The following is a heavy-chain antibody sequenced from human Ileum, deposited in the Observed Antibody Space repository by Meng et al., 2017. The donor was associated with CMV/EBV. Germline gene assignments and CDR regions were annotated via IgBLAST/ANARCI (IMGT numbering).Heavy chain of an antibody. Sequence: HVQRQGPGPGLVKPSQTVSPTCTVSGGSITSADYYWSWIRQPPGKGLEWIGYIFYSGNTYYNPPLKSRLTISVDTSENQFSLKLNSVTAADTAVYYCARLPISGYYYYMDVWGKGTTVTVSS. D-gene: IGHD2-2*02. V-gene: IGHV4-30-4*01. J-gene: IGHJ6*03. CDR3: ARLPISGYYYYMDV. CDR2: IFYSGNT. CDR1: GGSITSADYY.